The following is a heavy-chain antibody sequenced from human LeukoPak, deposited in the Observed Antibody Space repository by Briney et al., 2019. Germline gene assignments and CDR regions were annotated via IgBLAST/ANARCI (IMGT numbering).Heavy chain of an antibody. CDR1: GFTFSSSA. D-gene: IGHD2-15*01. CDR2: ISNNGGYT. V-gene: IGHV3-23*01. J-gene: IGHJ4*02. Sequence: GGSLRLSCAASGFTFSSSAMSWVRQAPGKGREWVSAISNNGGYTYYADSVQGRFTISRDNSKSTLCLQMNSLRAEDTAVYYCAKQLGYCSDGSCYFPYWGQGTLVTVSS. CDR3: AKQLGYCSDGSCYFPY.